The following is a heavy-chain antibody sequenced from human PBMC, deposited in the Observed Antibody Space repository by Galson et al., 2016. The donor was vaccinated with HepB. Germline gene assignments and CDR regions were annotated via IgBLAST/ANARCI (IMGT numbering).Heavy chain of an antibody. CDR3: ARWHFSAGDY. D-gene: IGHD2/OR15-2a*01. J-gene: IGHJ4*02. CDR1: GGSISSSNW. Sequence: ETLSLTCAVSGGSISSSNWWSWVRQAPGKGLEWIGEIHYRGSTNYNPSLESRVTISRDTSKNQFSLNLRSVTAADTAVYYCARWHFSAGDYWGQGILVTVSS. V-gene: IGHV4-4*02. CDR2: IHYRGST.